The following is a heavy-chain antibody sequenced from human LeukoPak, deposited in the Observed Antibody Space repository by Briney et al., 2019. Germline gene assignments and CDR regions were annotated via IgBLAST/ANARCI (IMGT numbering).Heavy chain of an antibody. V-gene: IGHV4-39*07. CDR3: AREGPGFDY. J-gene: IGHJ4*02. CDR2: IYYTGST. Sequence: SETLSLTCTVSGGSISSSNYYWGWIRQPPGEGLEWIGSIYYTGSTYYNPSLKSRITISVDTSKNQFSLQLNSVTPEDTAVYYCAREGPGFDYWGQGTLVTVSS. CDR1: GGSISSSNYY.